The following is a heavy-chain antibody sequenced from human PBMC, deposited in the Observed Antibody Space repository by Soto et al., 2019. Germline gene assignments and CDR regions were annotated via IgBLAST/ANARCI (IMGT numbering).Heavy chain of an antibody. Sequence: ASVKVSCKASGYTFTGYYMHWVRQAPGQGLEWMGWINPNSGGTNYAQKFQGWVTMTRDTSISTAYMELSRLRSDDTAVYCCARAIAAAGRSAFDIWGQGTMVTVSS. D-gene: IGHD6-13*01. CDR3: ARAIAAAGRSAFDI. J-gene: IGHJ3*02. CDR1: GYTFTGYY. V-gene: IGHV1-2*04. CDR2: INPNSGGT.